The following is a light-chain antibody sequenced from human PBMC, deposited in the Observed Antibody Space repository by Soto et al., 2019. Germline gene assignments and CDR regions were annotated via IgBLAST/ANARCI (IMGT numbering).Light chain of an antibody. Sequence: EIVLTQSPATLSLSPGERATLSCRASQSVSSYLAWYQQKPGQAPRLLIYDASNRATGIPARFSGSGSGTDFTLTISSLEPEDFDIYSCQQRSNWPPVTFGGGTKVEIK. CDR1: QSVSSY. J-gene: IGKJ4*01. CDR2: DAS. V-gene: IGKV3-11*01. CDR3: QQRSNWPPVT.